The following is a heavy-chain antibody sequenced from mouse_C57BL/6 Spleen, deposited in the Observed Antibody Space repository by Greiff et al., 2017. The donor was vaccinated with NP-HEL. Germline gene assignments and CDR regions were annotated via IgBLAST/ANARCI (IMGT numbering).Heavy chain of an antibody. J-gene: IGHJ1*03. CDR3: ARQGTGYWYFDV. CDR2: ISGGGGNT. V-gene: IGHV5-9*01. CDR1: GFTFSSYT. Sequence: EVHLVESGGGLVKPGGSLKLSCAASGFTFSSYTMSWVRQTPEKRLEWVATISGGGGNTYYPDSVKGRFTISRDNAKNTLYLQMSSLRSEDTALYYCARQGTGYWYFDVWGTGTTVTVSS. D-gene: IGHD3-3*01.